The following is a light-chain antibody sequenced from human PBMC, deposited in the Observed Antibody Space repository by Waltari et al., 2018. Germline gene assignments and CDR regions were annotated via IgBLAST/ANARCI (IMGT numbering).Light chain of an antibody. Sequence: DIVMNQSPNSLAVSLGERATINCNSRQSILYNSNDKNYLDWYQQKPGQPPKLLIYWASTRESGVPDRFSGSGSGTDFTLTISSLQAEDVAVYYCQQYYRSRTFGQGTKVEIK. CDR1: QSILYNSNDKNY. V-gene: IGKV4-1*01. J-gene: IGKJ1*01. CDR3: QQYYRSRT. CDR2: WAS.